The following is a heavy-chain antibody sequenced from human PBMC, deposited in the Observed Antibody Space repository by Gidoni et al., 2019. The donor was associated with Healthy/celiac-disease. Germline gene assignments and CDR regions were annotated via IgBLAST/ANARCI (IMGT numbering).Heavy chain of an antibody. CDR3: ARVSGYDHNWYFDL. D-gene: IGHD3-3*01. J-gene: IGHJ2*01. CDR2: IYSGGST. CDR1: GFTVSSNY. Sequence: SGGGLIQPGGSLRLSCAASGFTVSSNYMSWVRQAPGKGLEWVSVIYSGGSTYYADSVKGRFTISRDNSKNTLYLQMNSLRAEDTAVYYCARVSGYDHNWYFDLWGRGTLVTVSS. V-gene: IGHV3-53*01.